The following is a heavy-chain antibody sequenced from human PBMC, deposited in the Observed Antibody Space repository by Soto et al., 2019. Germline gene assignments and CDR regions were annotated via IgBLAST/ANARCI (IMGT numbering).Heavy chain of an antibody. Sequence: SETLALTCAVYGGSFSGYYWSWIRQPPGKGLEWIGEINHSGSTNYNPSLKSRVTISVDTSKNQSSLKLSSVTASDTAMYFCAKHVDNWGAPYYLESWGHGTLVTVSS. CDR2: INHSGST. J-gene: IGHJ4*01. V-gene: IGHV4-34*01. D-gene: IGHD3-16*01. CDR1: GGSFSGYY. CDR3: AKHVDNWGAPYYLES.